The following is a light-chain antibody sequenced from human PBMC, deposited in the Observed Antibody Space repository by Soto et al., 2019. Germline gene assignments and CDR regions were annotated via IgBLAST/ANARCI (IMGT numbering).Light chain of an antibody. CDR2: YDS. V-gene: IGLV3-21*04. J-gene: IGLJ2*01. Sequence: SYELTQPPSVSVAPGKTANITCGGNNIETRGVHWYQQKPGQAPVLVISYDSDRPSGIPERFSGSNSGNTATLTITRVEAGDEADYYCQVWDTTSDHSVVFGGGTKVTVL. CDR1: NIETRG. CDR3: QVWDTTSDHSVV.